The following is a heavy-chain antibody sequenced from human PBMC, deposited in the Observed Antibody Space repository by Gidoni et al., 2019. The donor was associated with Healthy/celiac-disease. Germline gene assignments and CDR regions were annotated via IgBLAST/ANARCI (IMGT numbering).Heavy chain of an antibody. Sequence: QVQLVQSGAEVKKPGASVKVSCTVSGYTLTELSMHWVRPAPGKGLEWMGGFDPEDGETIYAQKFQGRVTMTEDTSTDTAYMELSSLRSEDTAVYYCATDCSGGSCYGYWGQGTLVTVSS. V-gene: IGHV1-24*01. CDR1: GYTLTELS. CDR2: FDPEDGET. J-gene: IGHJ4*02. D-gene: IGHD2-15*01. CDR3: ATDCSGGSCYGY.